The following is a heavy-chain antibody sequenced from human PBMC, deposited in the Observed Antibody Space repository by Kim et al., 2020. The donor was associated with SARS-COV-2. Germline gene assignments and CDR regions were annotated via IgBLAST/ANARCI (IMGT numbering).Heavy chain of an antibody. CDR1: GYTFTSYG. J-gene: IGHJ6*02. Sequence: ASVKVSCKASGYTFTSYGISWVRQAPGQGLEWMGWISAYNGNTNYAQKLQGRVTMTTDTSTSTAHMELRSLRSDDTAVYYCARDHPYYYGSGSDYQLLYYYYGMDVWGQGTTVTVSS. D-gene: IGHD3-10*01. CDR2: ISAYNGNT. V-gene: IGHV1-18*04. CDR3: ARDHPYYYGSGSDYQLLYYYYGMDV.